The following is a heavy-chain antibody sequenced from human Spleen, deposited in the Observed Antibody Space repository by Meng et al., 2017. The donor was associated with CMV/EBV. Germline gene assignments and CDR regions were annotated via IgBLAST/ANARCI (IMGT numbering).Heavy chain of an antibody. Sequence: GGSLRLSCVASGFTFSSYAMHWVRQAPGKGLEYVSAISSNAGSIHYADSVKGRFTISRDNSKNTLYLQMGSLRAEDMAVYYCARGAAPGPYLGLEKYPLDYWGQGTLVTVSS. J-gene: IGHJ4*02. V-gene: IGHV3-64*02. D-gene: IGHD3-3*02. CDR2: ISSNAGSI. CDR1: GFTFSSYA. CDR3: ARGAAPGPYLGLEKYPLDY.